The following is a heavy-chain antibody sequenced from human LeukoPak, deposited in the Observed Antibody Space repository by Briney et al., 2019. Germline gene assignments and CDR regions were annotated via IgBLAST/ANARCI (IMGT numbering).Heavy chain of an antibody. Sequence: SETLSLTCTVSGGSISSSSYYWGWIRQPPGKGLEWIGSFYYSGNTYYNPSLKSRVTISVDTSKNQFSLKLSSVTAADTAVYYCARSVEMAKWRYYFDYWGQGTLVTISS. V-gene: IGHV4-39*07. CDR3: ARSVEMAKWRYYFDY. D-gene: IGHD5-24*01. CDR2: FYYSGNT. J-gene: IGHJ4*02. CDR1: GGSISSSSYY.